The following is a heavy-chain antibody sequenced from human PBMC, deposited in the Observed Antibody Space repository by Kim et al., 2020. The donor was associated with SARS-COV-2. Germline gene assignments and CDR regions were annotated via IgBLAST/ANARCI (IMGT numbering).Heavy chain of an antibody. J-gene: IGHJ5*02. CDR1: GFTFSSYA. V-gene: IGHV3-23*01. CDR2: ISGSGGST. Sequence: GGSLRLSCAASGFTFSSYAMSWVRQAPGKGLEWVSAISGSGGSTYYADSVKGRFTISRDNSKNTLYLQMNSLRAEDTAVYYCAKDDHMVRGVITPEFPQGPNWFDPWGQGTLVTVSS. CDR3: AKDDHMVRGVITPEFPQGPNWFDP. D-gene: IGHD3-10*01.